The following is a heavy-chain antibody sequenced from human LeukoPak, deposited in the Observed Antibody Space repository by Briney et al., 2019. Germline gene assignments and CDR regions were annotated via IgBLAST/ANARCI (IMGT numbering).Heavy chain of an antibody. Sequence: PGGSLRLSCLTSGFALSTNAMSWVRQASGKGLEWVGRIRSKANSYATGYAASVKGRFTISRDESKNTAYLQMNSLKTEDTAVYYCTRALTGTAPAYDFWGQGTLVTVSS. CDR3: TRALTGTAPAYDF. J-gene: IGHJ4*02. V-gene: IGHV3-73*01. CDR2: IRSKANSYAT. CDR1: GFALSTNA. D-gene: IGHD1-7*01.